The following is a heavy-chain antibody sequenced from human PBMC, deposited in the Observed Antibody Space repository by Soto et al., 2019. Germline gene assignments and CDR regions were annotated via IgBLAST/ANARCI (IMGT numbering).Heavy chain of an antibody. Sequence: GESLKISCKGSGYSFTSYWIDWVRQMPGKGLEWMGIIYPGDSDTRYSPSFQGQVTISADKSISTAYLQWSSLKASDTAMYYCARHERFYYDSSGYMNDAFDIWGQGTMVTVSS. CDR1: GYSFTSYW. CDR2: IYPGDSDT. V-gene: IGHV5-51*01. CDR3: ARHERFYYDSSGYMNDAFDI. J-gene: IGHJ3*02. D-gene: IGHD3-22*01.